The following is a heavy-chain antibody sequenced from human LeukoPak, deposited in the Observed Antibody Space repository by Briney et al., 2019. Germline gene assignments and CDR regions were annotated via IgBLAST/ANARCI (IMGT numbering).Heavy chain of an antibody. Sequence: ASVTVSCKASGYTFTSYAMNWVRQAPGQGLEWMGWISAYNGNTNYAQKLQGRVTMTTDTSTSTAYMELRSLRSDDTAVYYCARGVTYGSGSYSTFYYYYYMDVWGKGTTVTVSS. D-gene: IGHD3-10*01. CDR3: ARGVTYGSGSYSTFYYYYYMDV. CDR2: ISAYNGNT. V-gene: IGHV1-18*01. J-gene: IGHJ6*03. CDR1: GYTFTSYA.